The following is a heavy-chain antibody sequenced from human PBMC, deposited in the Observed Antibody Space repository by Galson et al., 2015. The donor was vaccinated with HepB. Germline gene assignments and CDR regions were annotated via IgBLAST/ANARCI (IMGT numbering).Heavy chain of an antibody. J-gene: IGHJ4*02. CDR2: ISWNGGTI. CDR3: AKAPRGSYYVTYFDL. D-gene: IGHD3-10*01. Sequence: SLRLSCAASGFTFYDYAMHWVRQVPGKGPEWVAGISWNGGTITYADSVKSRFTISRDNAKNSLYLQMSSLRVEDTAFYFCAKAPRGSYYVTYFDLWGRGTLVTVSS. V-gene: IGHV3-9*01. CDR1: GFTFYDYA.